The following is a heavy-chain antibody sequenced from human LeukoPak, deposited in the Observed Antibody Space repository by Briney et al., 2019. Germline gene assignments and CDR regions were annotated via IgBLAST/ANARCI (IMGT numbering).Heavy chain of an antibody. D-gene: IGHD6-19*01. Sequence: GGSLRLSCAASGSTFSSYAMSWIRQAPGKGLEWIAAVGGSGGTTYYADSVKGRFTISRDNSKNTLFLQMNSLRAEDTAVYYCAKQQGSGWAFDIWGQGTMVTVSS. CDR1: GSTFSSYA. J-gene: IGHJ3*02. CDR3: AKQQGSGWAFDI. V-gene: IGHV3-23*01. CDR2: VGGSGGTT.